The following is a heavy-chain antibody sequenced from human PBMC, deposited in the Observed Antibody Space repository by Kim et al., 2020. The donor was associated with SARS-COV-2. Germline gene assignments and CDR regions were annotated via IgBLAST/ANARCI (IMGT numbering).Heavy chain of an antibody. CDR3: ASHGRDYDILTGYPDPYYYGMDV. J-gene: IGHJ6*02. V-gene: IGHV3-23*03. CDR2: IYSGGSST. Sequence: GGSLRLSCAASGFTFSSYAMSWVRQAPGKGLEWVSVIYSGGSSTYYADSVKGRFTISRDNSKNTLYLQMNSLRAEDTAVYYCASHGRDYDILTGYPDPYYYGMDVWGQGTTVTVSS. CDR1: GFTFSSYA. D-gene: IGHD3-9*01.